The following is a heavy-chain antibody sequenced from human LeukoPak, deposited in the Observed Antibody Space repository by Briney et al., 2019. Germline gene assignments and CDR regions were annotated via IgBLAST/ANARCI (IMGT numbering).Heavy chain of an antibody. CDR1: GFTFSSYA. CDR2: ISGSGGST. V-gene: IGHV3-23*01. J-gene: IGHJ4*02. D-gene: IGHD4-23*01. Sequence: GGPLRLSCAASGFTFSSYAMSWVRQAPGKGREWVSTISGSGGSTYYADSVKGRFTISRDNSKNTLYLQMNSLRAEDTAIYYCAKGPYGGNSAYFDYWGQGTLVTVSS. CDR3: AKGPYGGNSAYFDY.